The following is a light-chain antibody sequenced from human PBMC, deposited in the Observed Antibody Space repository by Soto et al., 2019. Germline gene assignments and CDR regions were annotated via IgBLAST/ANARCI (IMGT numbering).Light chain of an antibody. CDR1: SSNMGSNT. CDR2: NDN. CDR3: AAWDGSLNHIL. J-gene: IGLJ2*01. V-gene: IGLV1-44*01. Sequence: QSVLTQPPSASGTPGQGVAISCSGSSSNMGSNTVNWYQHLPGTAPQLLIYNDNQRPSGVPDRFFGSKSGTSASLAITGLQSEDEDDYYCAAWDGSLNHILFGGGTKLTVL.